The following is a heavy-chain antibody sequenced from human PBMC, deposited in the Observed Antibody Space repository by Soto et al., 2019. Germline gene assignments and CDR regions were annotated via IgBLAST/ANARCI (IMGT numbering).Heavy chain of an antibody. CDR1: GGTFSSYA. CDR3: ARSQGSSTSLEIYYYYYYGMDV. V-gene: IGHV1-69*01. Sequence: QVQLVQSGAEVKKPGSSVKVSCKASGGTFSSYAISWVRQAPGQGLEWMGGIIPISDTTNYAQKFQGRVTITADESTSTDYMELSSLRSEDTAVYCCARSQGSSTSLEIYYYYYYGMDVWGQGTTVTVSS. CDR2: IIPISDTT. J-gene: IGHJ6*02. D-gene: IGHD2-2*01.